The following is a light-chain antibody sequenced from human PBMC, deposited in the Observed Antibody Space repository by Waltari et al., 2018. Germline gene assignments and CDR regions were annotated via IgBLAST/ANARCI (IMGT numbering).Light chain of an antibody. CDR2: WAS. CDR1: QSVLYSSNNKNY. J-gene: IGKJ2*01. CDR3: QQYYTSPPYP. Sequence: DIVMTQSPDSLAVSLGERATINCKSSQSVLYSSNNKNYLAWYQQKPGQPPKLLFYWASTREPGFPDRFSGSGSGTDFTLPISSLQAEDVAVYYCQQYYTSPPYPLGQGTKPRSN. V-gene: IGKV4-1*01.